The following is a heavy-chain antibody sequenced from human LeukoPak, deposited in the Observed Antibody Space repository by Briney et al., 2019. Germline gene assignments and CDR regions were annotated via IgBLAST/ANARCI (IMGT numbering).Heavy chain of an antibody. D-gene: IGHD6-13*01. CDR1: GFTFSSYA. CDR3: AKGRRGAAAAGRMFDY. CDR2: ISGSGGST. V-gene: IGHV3-23*01. Sequence: GGSLRLSCAASGFTFSSYAMSWVRQAPGKGREWVSAISGSGGSTYYADSVKGRFTISRDNSKNTLYLQMNSLRAEDTAVYYCAKGRRGAAAAGRMFDYWGQGTLVTVSS. J-gene: IGHJ4*02.